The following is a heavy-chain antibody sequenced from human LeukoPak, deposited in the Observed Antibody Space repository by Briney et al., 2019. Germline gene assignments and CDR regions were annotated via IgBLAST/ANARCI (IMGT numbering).Heavy chain of an antibody. CDR3: ARGGYYGSGSYPVLDY. J-gene: IGHJ4*02. CDR1: GSTVSSNY. CDR2: IYSGGST. D-gene: IGHD3-10*01. V-gene: IGHV3-66*01. Sequence: GALRLSCAASGSTVSSNYMSWVRQAPGKGLEWVSVIYSGGSTYYADSVKGRFTISRDNSKNTLYLQMNSLRAEDTAVYYCARGGYYGSGSYPVLDYWGQGTLVTVSS.